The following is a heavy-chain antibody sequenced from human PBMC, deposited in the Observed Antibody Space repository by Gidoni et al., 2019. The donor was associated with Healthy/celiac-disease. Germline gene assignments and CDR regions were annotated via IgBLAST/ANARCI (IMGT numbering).Heavy chain of an antibody. Sequence: EVQLVESGGGLVKPGGSLRLSCAASGFTFSSYSMNWVRQAPGKGLEWVSSISSSSSYIYYADSVKGRFTISRDNAKNSLYLQMNSLRAEDTAVYYCARDTRGVATITGDFDYWGQGTLVTVSS. CDR1: GFTFSSYS. V-gene: IGHV3-21*01. CDR3: ARDTRGVATITGDFDY. D-gene: IGHD5-12*01. J-gene: IGHJ4*02. CDR2: ISSSSSYI.